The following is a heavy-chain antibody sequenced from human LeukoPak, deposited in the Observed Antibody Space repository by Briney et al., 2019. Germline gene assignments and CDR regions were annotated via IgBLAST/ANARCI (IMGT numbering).Heavy chain of an antibody. V-gene: IGHV3-48*03. CDR3: ARGGVYRPNYYYYYGMVV. CDR2: ISSSGSTI. J-gene: IGHJ6*02. Sequence: GGSLRLSCAASGFTFSSYEMNWVRQAPGKGLEWVSYISSSGSTIYYADSVKGRFTISRDNAKNSLYLQMNSQRAEDTAVYYCARGGVYRPNYYYYYGMVVWGQGTTVTVSS. CDR1: GFTFSSYE. D-gene: IGHD1-26*01.